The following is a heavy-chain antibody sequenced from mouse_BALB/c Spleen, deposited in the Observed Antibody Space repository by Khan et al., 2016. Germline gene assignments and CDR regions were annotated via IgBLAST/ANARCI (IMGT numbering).Heavy chain of an antibody. CDR3: TREGGYNFDY. J-gene: IGHJ2*01. CDR1: GFTFSNYP. CDR2: IGSGGSNT. Sequence: ELVESGGGLVKPGGSLKLSCAASGFTFSNYPMSWVRQTPEKRLEWVASIGSGGSNTFYLDTVKGRFTISRDNAKNTLYLQMSSLKSEDTAMYYCTREGGYNFDYWGQGTTLTVSS. D-gene: IGHD2-2*01. V-gene: IGHV5-6-4*01.